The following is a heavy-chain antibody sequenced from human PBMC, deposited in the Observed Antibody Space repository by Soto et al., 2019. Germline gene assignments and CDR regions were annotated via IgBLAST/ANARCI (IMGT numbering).Heavy chain of an antibody. CDR3: VRDTDETSSEIDY. J-gene: IGHJ4*02. V-gene: IGHV3-23*01. CDR1: GFTFSIYT. Sequence: GGSLRLSCAASGFTFSIYTMSWFRQAPGKGLEWVSGINTGGGSTYYADSVKGRFTISRDNSKNTLSLQMSNLRSDDTAVYYCVRDTDETSSEIDYLGQEAPVTVS. CDR2: INTGGGST.